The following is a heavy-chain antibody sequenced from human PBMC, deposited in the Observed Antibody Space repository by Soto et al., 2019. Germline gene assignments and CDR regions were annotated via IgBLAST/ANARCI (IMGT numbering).Heavy chain of an antibody. J-gene: IGHJ4*02. D-gene: IGHD1-7*01. CDR3: ARESGDNWDYEAY. CDR2: IYTSGNT. Sequence: TLSLTCTVSGGSISSYHWSWIRQSAGKGLEWIGRIYTSGNTHYNPSLKSRVTVSIDTSKNQFFLTVNSVTAADSAVYYCARESGDNWDYEAYWGQGTPVTVSS. CDR1: GGSISSYH. V-gene: IGHV4-4*07.